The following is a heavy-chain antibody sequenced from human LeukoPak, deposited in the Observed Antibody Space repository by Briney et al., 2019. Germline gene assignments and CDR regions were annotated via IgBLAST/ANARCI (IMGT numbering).Heavy chain of an antibody. D-gene: IGHD1-26*01. J-gene: IGHJ4*02. V-gene: IGHV1-24*01. CDR3: ATSLTGVGATTLFDY. CDR2: FDPEDGET. Sequence: ASVKVSCKVSGYTLTELSVHWVRQAPGKGLEWMGGFDPEDGETIYAQKFQGRVTMTEDTSTDTAYMELSSLRSEDTAVYYCATSLTGVGATTLFDYWGQGTLVTVSS. CDR1: GYTLTELS.